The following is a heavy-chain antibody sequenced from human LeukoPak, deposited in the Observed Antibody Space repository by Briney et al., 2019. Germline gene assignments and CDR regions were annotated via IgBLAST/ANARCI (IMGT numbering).Heavy chain of an antibody. D-gene: IGHD3-3*01. CDR1: GGSINSSSYS. CDR3: ARLRFDFWSGYTHSYFDY. Sequence: SETLSLTCTVSGGSINSSSYSRGWIRQPPGKGLEWIGSIYYSGTTYYNPSLKSRVTISVDTSKIQFSLKLSSVAATDTAVYFCARLRFDFWSGYTHSYFDYWGQGTLVTVSS. V-gene: IGHV4-39*01. CDR2: IYYSGTT. J-gene: IGHJ4*02.